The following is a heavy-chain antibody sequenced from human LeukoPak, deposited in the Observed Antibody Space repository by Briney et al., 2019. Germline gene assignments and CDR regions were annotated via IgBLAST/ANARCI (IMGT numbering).Heavy chain of an antibody. V-gene: IGHV3-15*01. Sequence: GGSLRLSCAASGFTFSNAWMSWVRQAPGKGLEWVGRIKSKTDGGTTDYSAPVKGKFTISRDDSKNTLYLQMESLKTEDTAVYYCTTEGHYYDSSGYYLTVDYWGQGTLVTVSS. CDR2: IKSKTDGGTT. J-gene: IGHJ4*02. D-gene: IGHD3-22*01. CDR3: TTEGHYYDSSGYYLTVDY. CDR1: GFTFSNAW.